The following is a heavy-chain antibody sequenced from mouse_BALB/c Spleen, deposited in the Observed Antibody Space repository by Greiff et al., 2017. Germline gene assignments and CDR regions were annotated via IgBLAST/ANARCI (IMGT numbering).Heavy chain of an antibody. CDR3: TRDYGRAWFAY. CDR1: GYTFTDYE. V-gene: IGHV1-15*01. Sequence: QVQLQQSGAELVRPGASVTLSCKASGYTFTDYEMHWVKQTPVHGLEWIGAIDPETGGTAYNQKFKGKATLTADKSSSTAYMELRSLTSEDSAVYYCTRDYGRAWFAYWGQGTLVTVSA. CDR2: IDPETGGT. D-gene: IGHD1-1*01. J-gene: IGHJ3*01.